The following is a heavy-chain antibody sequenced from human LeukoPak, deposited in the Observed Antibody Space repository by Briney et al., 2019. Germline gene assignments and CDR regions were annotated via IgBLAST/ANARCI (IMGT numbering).Heavy chain of an antibody. V-gene: IGHV4-4*07. CDR3: TRDAGGYEDY. Sequence: PSETLSLTCTVSGGSISNYWWSWIWQPAGKGLEWIGRIYPSGTTYYNPSLTSRVTMSIDTSKNQFSLNLGSVTAADTAVYYCTRDAGGYEDYWGQGNLVTMSS. D-gene: IGHD5-12*01. CDR2: IYPSGTT. J-gene: IGHJ4*02. CDR1: GGSISNYW.